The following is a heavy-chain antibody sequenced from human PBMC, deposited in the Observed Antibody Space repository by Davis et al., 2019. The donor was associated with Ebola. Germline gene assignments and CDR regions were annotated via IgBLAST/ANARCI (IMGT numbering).Heavy chain of an antibody. Sequence: GESLNISCAVSGFTFSCFAMHWVRQASGKGLEWVGRITSNSNRYATAYAASVKVRLTISRDDSMNTAYLQMNSLKTEDTAVYYCTSVLYSSRWYRDYNFDYWGQGTLVTVSS. CDR1: GFTFSCFA. J-gene: IGHJ4*02. CDR2: ITSNSNRYAT. D-gene: IGHD6-13*01. CDR3: TSVLYSSRWYRDYNFDY. V-gene: IGHV3-73*01.